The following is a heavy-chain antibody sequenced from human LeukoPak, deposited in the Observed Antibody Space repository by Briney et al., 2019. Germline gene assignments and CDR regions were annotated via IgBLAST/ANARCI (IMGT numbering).Heavy chain of an antibody. Sequence: ASVKVSCKASGYTFTIYGINWVRQAPGQGLEWMGWISAYNGNTNYAQKFQGRVTMTRDTSISTAYMELSRLRSDDTAVYYCARGMEPYYYMDVWGKGTTVTVSS. J-gene: IGHJ6*03. CDR2: ISAYNGNT. CDR1: GYTFTIYG. V-gene: IGHV1-18*01. D-gene: IGHD1-26*01. CDR3: ARGMEPYYYMDV.